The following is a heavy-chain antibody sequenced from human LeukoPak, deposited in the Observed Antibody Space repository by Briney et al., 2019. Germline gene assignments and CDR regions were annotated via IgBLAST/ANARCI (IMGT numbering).Heavy chain of an antibody. V-gene: IGHV4-38-2*02. Sequence: SETLSLTCTVSGGSISSYYWGWIRQPPGKGLEWIGSIYHSGSTYYNPSLKSRVTISVDTSKNQFSLKLSSVTAADTAVYYCAREPIQYSSGWVWGQGTLVTVSS. J-gene: IGHJ4*02. D-gene: IGHD6-19*01. CDR3: AREPIQYSSGWV. CDR2: IYHSGST. CDR1: GGSISSYY.